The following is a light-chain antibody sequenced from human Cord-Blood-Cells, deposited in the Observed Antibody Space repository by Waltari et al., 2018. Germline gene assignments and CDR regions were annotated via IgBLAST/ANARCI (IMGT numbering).Light chain of an antibody. CDR1: SRDVRWYNY. Sequence: QSALTQPASVSGSHGHSITISCPGTSRDVRWYNYLSWYQPTPGKAPTLMIYDDSNRSSGVSNRFAGSKSVNTASLTISGLQAEDESDYYCSSYTSSSTVFGGVTKLTVL. V-gene: IGLV2-14*01. CDR3: SSYTSSSTV. J-gene: IGLJ2*01. CDR2: DDS.